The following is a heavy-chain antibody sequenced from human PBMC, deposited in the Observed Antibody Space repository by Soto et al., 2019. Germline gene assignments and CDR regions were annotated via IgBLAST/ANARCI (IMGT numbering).Heavy chain of an antibody. CDR2: ISSDGDTI. D-gene: IGHD5-12*01. J-gene: IGHJ6*02. V-gene: IGHV3-9*01. CDR1: GFTFHEYA. Sequence: VQLVESGGGLVQPGESLRLSCAASGFTFHEYAIHWVRQAPGKGLEWVSGISSDGDTIAYADSVQGRFTVFRDNAKNSLYLQMNSLRAEDTALYYCTKGGYDLIYYFGMDVWGQGTTVTVSS. CDR3: TKGGYDLIYYFGMDV.